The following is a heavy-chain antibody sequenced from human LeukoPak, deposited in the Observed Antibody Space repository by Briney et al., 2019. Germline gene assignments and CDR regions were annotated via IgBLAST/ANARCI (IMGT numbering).Heavy chain of an antibody. D-gene: IGHD2-15*01. V-gene: IGHV3-23*01. CDR3: AKDLYATAGYDLIHPPFFDS. CDR1: RFTFNNFA. Sequence: PGGSLRLSCVVSRFTFNNFAMTWVRQTPGKRRQWVSTVSESGATPHHAASVNGRSTIHRDNSKNTIYLQMNSLRVEDTALYYCAKDLYATAGYDLIHPPFFDSWGQGTLVTVSS. J-gene: IGHJ4*02. CDR2: VSESGATP.